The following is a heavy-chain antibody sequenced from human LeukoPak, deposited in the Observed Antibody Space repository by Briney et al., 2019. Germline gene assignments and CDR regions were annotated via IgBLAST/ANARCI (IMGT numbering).Heavy chain of an antibody. Sequence: SETLSLTCTVSGGSISSSSYYWGWIRQPPGKGLEWIGSIYYSGSTYYNPSLKSRVTISVDTSKNQFSLKLSSVTAADTAVYYCARGHDDFWSGYYRRTGSGKFDPWGQGTLVTVSS. V-gene: IGHV4-39*07. CDR2: IYYSGST. CDR1: GGSISSSSYY. J-gene: IGHJ5*02. D-gene: IGHD3-3*01. CDR3: ARGHDDFWSGYYRRTGSGKFDP.